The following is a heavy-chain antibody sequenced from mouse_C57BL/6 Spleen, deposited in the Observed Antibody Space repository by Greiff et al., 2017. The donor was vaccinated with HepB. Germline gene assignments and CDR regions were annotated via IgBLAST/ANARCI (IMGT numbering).Heavy chain of an antibody. Sequence: EVKLMESGPELVKPGASVKISCKASGYTFTDYYMNWVKQSHGKSLEWIGDINPNNGGTSYNQKFKGKATLTVDKSASTAYMERRSLTSEDSAVSDCARGGYYAMDYWGQGTSVTVSS. CDR2: INPNNGGT. V-gene: IGHV1-26*01. J-gene: IGHJ4*01. CDR1: GYTFTDYY. CDR3: ARGGYYAMDY.